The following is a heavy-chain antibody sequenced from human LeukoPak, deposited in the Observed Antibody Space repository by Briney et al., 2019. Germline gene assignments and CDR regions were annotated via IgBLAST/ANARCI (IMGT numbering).Heavy chain of an antibody. CDR1: GFTFSSYA. CDR3: AKGSSGYFFDL. CDR2: ISYDGSNK. Sequence: PGRSLRLSCAASGFTFSSYAMHWVRQAPGKGLEWVAVISYDGSNKYYADSVKGRFTISRDNSKSTLFLQMNSLRAEDTALYYCAKGSSGYFFDLWGQGTLVTVSS. V-gene: IGHV3-30*07. J-gene: IGHJ4*02. D-gene: IGHD3-22*01.